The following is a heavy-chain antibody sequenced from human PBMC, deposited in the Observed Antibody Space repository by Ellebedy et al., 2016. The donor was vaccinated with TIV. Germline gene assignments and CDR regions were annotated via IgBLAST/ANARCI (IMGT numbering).Heavy chain of an antibody. J-gene: IGHJ6*02. Sequence: MPSETLSLTCTVSGGSISSYYWSWIRQPPGKGLEWIGYIYYSGSTNYNPSLKSRVTISGDTSKNHFSLKLYSVTAADTAVYYCARNSSGWYYYYYGMDVWGQGTTVTVSS. CDR3: ARNSSGWYYYYYGMDV. D-gene: IGHD6-19*01. CDR2: IYYSGST. V-gene: IGHV4-59*01. CDR1: GGSISSYY.